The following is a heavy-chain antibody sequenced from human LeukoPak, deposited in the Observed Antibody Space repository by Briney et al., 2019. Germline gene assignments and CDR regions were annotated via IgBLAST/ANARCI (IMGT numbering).Heavy chain of an antibody. J-gene: IGHJ4*02. CDR1: GFIFSSYW. CDR3: VKEAYYGWGSSPTFYFGY. Sequence: GGSLRLSCAASGFIFSSYWMHWVRQAPGKGLVWVSRINTDGSTTSYADSAKGRFTISRDNSRNTVFLQMNRLRPEDTAVYYCVKEAYYGWGSSPTFYFGYWGQGTRVTVSS. CDR2: INTDGSTT. V-gene: IGHV3-74*01. D-gene: IGHD3-10*01.